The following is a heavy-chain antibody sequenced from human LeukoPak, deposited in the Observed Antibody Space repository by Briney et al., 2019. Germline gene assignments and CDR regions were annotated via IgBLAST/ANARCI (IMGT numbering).Heavy chain of an antibody. CDR2: INSDGSST. D-gene: IGHD2-15*01. Sequence: SGGSQRLSCAASGFTFSSYWMHWVRQAPGKGLVWVSRINSDGSSTSYADSVKGRFTISRDNAKNTLYLQMNSLRAEDTAVYYCARASLFAVVDYWGQGTLVTVSS. V-gene: IGHV3-74*01. CDR3: ARASLFAVVDY. CDR1: GFTFSSYW. J-gene: IGHJ4*02.